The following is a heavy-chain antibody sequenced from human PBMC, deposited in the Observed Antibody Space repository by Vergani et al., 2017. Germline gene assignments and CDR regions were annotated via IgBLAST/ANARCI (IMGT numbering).Heavy chain of an antibody. Sequence: QVQLQESGPGLVKPSQTLSLICSVSGDSITSSTYYWSWTRQPAGEGPVYIGRIYTTGSTNYNPSLNSRGTISVDTSKSQFSLNLRSAPAAETAMYYCERVEYGGGDNWGEGTLVTVSS. CDR1: GDSITSSTYY. D-gene: IGHD2-8*01. CDR3: ERVEYGGGDN. CDR2: IYTTGST. V-gene: IGHV4-61*02. J-gene: IGHJ4*02.